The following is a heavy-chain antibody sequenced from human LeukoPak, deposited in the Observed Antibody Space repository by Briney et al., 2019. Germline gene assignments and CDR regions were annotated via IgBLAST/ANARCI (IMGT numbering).Heavy chain of an antibody. CDR1: GYTFTNYG. D-gene: IGHD3-10*01. Sequence: GASVKVSCKASGYTFTNYGMNWVRQAPGQGLEWMGWINTNTGNPTYAQGFTGWFVFSLDTSVSTAYLQISSLKAEDTAVYYCARELHGSGSFPDYWGQGTLVTVSS. CDR2: INTNTGNP. CDR3: ARELHGSGSFPDY. V-gene: IGHV7-4-1*02. J-gene: IGHJ4*02.